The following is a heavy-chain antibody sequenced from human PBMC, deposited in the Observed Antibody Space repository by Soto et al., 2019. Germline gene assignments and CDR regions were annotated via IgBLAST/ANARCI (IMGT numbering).Heavy chain of an antibody. CDR2: IYYSGRT. J-gene: IGHJ4*02. V-gene: IGHV4-39*01. CDR1: GASITRTTYF. CDR3: ATNRPRTGRFDY. Sequence: SETLTLTCTLSGASITRTTYFWAWIRQPPGKGLEWVGSIYYSGRTYYNPSLRSRVTISVDRSKNQFPLTMSSVTAAHTAVYKCATNRPRTGRFDYWGQATSVTVSS.